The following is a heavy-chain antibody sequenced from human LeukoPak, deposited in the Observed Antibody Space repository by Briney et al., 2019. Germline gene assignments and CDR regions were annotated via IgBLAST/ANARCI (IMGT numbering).Heavy chain of an antibody. J-gene: IGHJ2*01. CDR1: GGSISSGDYY. CDR3: ARDVVGATSGWYFDL. Sequence: SQTLSLTCTVSGGSISSGDYYWSWIRQPPGKGLEWIGYIYYSGSTYYNPSLKSRVTISVDTSKNQFSLKLSSVTAADTAVYYCARDVVGATSGWYFDLWGRGTLVTVSS. D-gene: IGHD1-26*01. V-gene: IGHV4-30-4*01. CDR2: IYYSGST.